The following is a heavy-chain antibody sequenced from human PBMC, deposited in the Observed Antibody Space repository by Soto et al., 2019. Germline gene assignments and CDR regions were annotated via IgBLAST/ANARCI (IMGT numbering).Heavy chain of an antibody. CDR3: ARDVVITMVRGVTDAFDI. CDR1: GFTLSSYG. CDR2: IWYDGSNK. Sequence: GXSLRLSCAASGFTLSSYGLHWFRQAPVNGLEWVAVIWYDGSNKYYADSVKGRFTISRDNSKNTLYLQMNSLRAEDTAVYYCARDVVITMVRGVTDAFDIWGQGTMVTVSS. D-gene: IGHD3-10*01. J-gene: IGHJ3*02. V-gene: IGHV3-33*01.